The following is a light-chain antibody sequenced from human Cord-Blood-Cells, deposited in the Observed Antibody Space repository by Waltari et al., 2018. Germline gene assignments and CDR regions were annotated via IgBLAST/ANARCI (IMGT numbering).Light chain of an antibody. J-gene: IGLJ3*02. CDR1: SSDVGGYNY. V-gene: IGLV2-14*03. CDR3: SSYTSSSTRG. CDR2: DVS. Sequence: QSALTQPASVSGSPGQSITISCTGTSSDVGGYNYVSWYQQHPGKAPTLMIYDVSNRPSGVSNRVSGSKSGNTASRTISGLQAEDEADYYCSSYTSSSTRGFGGGTKLTVL.